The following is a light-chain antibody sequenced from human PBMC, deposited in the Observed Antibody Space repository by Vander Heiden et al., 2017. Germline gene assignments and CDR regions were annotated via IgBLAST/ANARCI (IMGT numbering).Light chain of an antibody. V-gene: IGLV3-19*01. CDR2: GKN. J-gene: IGLJ1*01. CDR1: SLSSYY. Sequence: SSELTQDPAVSVALGQTVRITCQGDSLSSYYASWYQQTPGQAPVLVIYGKNNRPSGIPDRFSGSSSGNIASLTITGAQAEDEADYYCNSRDSSGNQFYVFGTGTKVTVL. CDR3: NSRDSSGNQFYV.